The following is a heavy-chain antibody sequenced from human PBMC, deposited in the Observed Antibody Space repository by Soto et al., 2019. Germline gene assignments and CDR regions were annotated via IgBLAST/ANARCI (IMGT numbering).Heavy chain of an antibody. V-gene: IGHV4-61*08. Sequence: SETLALTCTVSGGSISSGDNYWSWIRQPPGKGLEWIGYIYYSGSTNYNPSLKSRVTISVDTSKNQFSLKLSSVTAADTAVYYCARQVGGWAPWYFDYWGQGTLVTVSS. J-gene: IGHJ4*02. CDR1: GGSISSGDNY. CDR3: ARQVGGWAPWYFDY. D-gene: IGHD6-19*01. CDR2: IYYSGST.